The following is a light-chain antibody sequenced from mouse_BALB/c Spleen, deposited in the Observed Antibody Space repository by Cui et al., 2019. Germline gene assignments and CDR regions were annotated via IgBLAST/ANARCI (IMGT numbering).Light chain of an antibody. CDR3: QQHNEYPFT. CDR1: KSISKY. CDR2: SGS. Sequence: DVQITQYPSYLAASSGETITINCRASKSISKYLAWYQEKPGKTNKLLIYSGSTLQSGIPSRFSGSGSGTDFTLTISSLEPEDFAMYYCQQHNEYPFTFGSGTKLEIK. V-gene: IGKV16-104*01. J-gene: IGKJ4*01.